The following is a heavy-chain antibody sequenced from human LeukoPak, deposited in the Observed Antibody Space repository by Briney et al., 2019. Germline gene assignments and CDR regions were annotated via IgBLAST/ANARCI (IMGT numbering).Heavy chain of an antibody. Sequence: SETLSLTCAVYGGSSSGYYWSWIRQPPGKGLEWIGEINHSGSTNYNPSLKSRVTISVDTSKNQFSLKLSSVTAADTAVYYCARGSYVLLWFGESLVNAFDIWGQGTMVTVSS. D-gene: IGHD3-10*01. V-gene: IGHV4-34*01. CDR3: ARGSYVLLWFGESLVNAFDI. J-gene: IGHJ3*02. CDR2: INHSGST. CDR1: GGSSSGYY.